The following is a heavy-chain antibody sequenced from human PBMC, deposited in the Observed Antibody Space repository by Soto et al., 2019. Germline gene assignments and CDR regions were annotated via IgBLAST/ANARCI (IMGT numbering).Heavy chain of an antibody. Sequence: PGGSLRLSCAASGFTFSSYAMSCVRQAPGKGLEWVSAISGSGGITYYADSVKGRFTISRDNSKNTLYLQMNSLRAEDTAVYYCAAPYGDYRAIVPGGYYYGMDVWGQGTKVTVSS. J-gene: IGHJ6*02. V-gene: IGHV3-23*01. CDR2: ISGSGGIT. CDR3: AAPYGDYRAIVPGGYYYGMDV. CDR1: GFTFSSYA. D-gene: IGHD4-17*01.